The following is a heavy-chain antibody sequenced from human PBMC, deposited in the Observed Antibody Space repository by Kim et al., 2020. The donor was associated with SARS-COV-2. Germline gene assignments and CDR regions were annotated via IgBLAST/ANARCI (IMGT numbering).Heavy chain of an antibody. CDR1: GYTFTSYY. D-gene: IGHD2-2*01. CDR3: ARDIVVVPAAPSSYYYGMDV. J-gene: IGHJ6*02. V-gene: IGHV1-46*03. CDR2: INPSGGST. Sequence: ASVKVSCKASGYTFTSYYMHWVRQAPGQGLEWMGIINPSGGSTSYAQKFQGRVTMTRDTSTSTVYMELSSLRSEDTAGYYCARDIVVVPAAPSSYYYGMDVWGQGTTVTVSS.